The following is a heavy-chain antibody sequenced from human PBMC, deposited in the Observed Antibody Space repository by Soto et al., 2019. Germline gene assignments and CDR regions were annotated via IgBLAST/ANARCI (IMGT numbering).Heavy chain of an antibody. CDR3: ARDMGVTGKLNLFEY. Sequence: ASVKVSCKVSGYTLTELSMHWVRQAPGKGLEWMGWIDPEDGETIYAQKFQGRVTMTTDTSTSTAYMELRSLRSDDTAVYYCARDMGVTGKLNLFEYWGQGTQVTVSS. CDR2: IDPEDGET. J-gene: IGHJ4*02. D-gene: IGHD2-21*02. V-gene: IGHV1-24*01. CDR1: GYTLTELS.